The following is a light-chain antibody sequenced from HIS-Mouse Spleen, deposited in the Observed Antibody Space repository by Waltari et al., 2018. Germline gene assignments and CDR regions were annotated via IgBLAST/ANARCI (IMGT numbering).Light chain of an antibody. CDR3: QQYGSSPPIT. CDR1: QSVSSSY. CDR2: GAS. J-gene: IGKJ5*01. Sequence: EIVLTQSPGTLSLSQGERATLSCRARQSVSSSYLAWYQQKPGQAPRLLIYGASSRATGIPDRFSGSGSGTDFTLTISRLEPEDFAVYYCQQYGSSPPITFGQGTRLEIK. V-gene: IGKV3-20*01.